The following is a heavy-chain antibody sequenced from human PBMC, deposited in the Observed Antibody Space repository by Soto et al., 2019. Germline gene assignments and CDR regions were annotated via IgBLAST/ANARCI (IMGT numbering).Heavy chain of an antibody. Sequence: QLQLQESGPGLVKPSETLSLTCSVSGGSISTDSYNWDWIRQSPGKGLEWIGTIYYDGTPSYNPSLKIQVTVAVDTSRNLFSLKEKSVTAADTAMYYCARFFGNAFDVCGQGTMVKVSS. D-gene: IGHD3-3*01. CDR1: GGSISTDSYN. CDR2: IYYDGTP. J-gene: IGHJ3*01. V-gene: IGHV4-39*02. CDR3: ARFFGNAFDV.